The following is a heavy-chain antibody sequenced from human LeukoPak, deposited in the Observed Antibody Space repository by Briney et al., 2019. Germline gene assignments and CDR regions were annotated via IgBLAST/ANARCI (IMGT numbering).Heavy chain of an antibody. CDR2: IKQDGSEK. CDR3: ARDLGGSYQDDAFDI. V-gene: IGHV3-7*01. CDR1: GFTFSSYW. Sequence: GGSLRLSCAASGFTFSSYWMSWVRQAPGKGLEWVANIKQDGSEKYYVDSVKGRFTISRDNAKNSLYLQMNSLRAEDTAVYYCARDLGGSYQDDAFDIWGQGTMVTVSS. D-gene: IGHD1-26*01. J-gene: IGHJ3*02.